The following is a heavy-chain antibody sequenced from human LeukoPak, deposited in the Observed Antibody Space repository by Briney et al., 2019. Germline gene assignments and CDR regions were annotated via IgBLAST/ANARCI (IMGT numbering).Heavy chain of an antibody. CDR2: IRYDGSNK. CDR3: AKDQHPTYYDNLTGYPFDY. V-gene: IGHV3-30*02. Sequence: GGSLRLSCAASGFTFSSYGMHWVRQAPGKGLEWVAFIRYDGSNKYYADSVKGRFTISRDNSKNTLYLQMNSLRAEDTAVYYCAKDQHPTYYDNLTGYPFDYWGQGTLVTVSS. J-gene: IGHJ4*02. D-gene: IGHD3-9*01. CDR1: GFTFSSYG.